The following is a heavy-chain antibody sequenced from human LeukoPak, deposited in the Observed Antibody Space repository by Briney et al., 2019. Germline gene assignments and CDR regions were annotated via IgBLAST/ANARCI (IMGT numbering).Heavy chain of an antibody. J-gene: IGHJ5*02. V-gene: IGHV1-46*01. CDR1: GYTFTSYG. Sequence: ASVKVSCKASGYTFTSYGISWVRQAPGQGLEWMGIINPSGGSTSYAQKFQGRVTMTRDTSTSTVYMELSSLRSEDTAVYYCASAYSSGWLDLWGQGTLVTVSS. D-gene: IGHD6-19*01. CDR3: ASAYSSGWLDL. CDR2: INPSGGST.